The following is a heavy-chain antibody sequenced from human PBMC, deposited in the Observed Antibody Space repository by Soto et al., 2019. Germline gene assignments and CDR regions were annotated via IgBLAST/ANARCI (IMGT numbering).Heavy chain of an antibody. CDR2: ISGSGGST. D-gene: IGHD2-15*01. V-gene: IGHV3-23*01. CDR1: GFTFSSYA. Sequence: GGSLRLSCAASGFTFSSYAMSWVRQAPGKGLEWVSAISGSGGSTYYADSVKGRFTISRDNAKNSLYLQMNSLRAEDTAVYYCARELGYCSGGSCYPMRAFDIWGQGTMVTVSS. J-gene: IGHJ3*02. CDR3: ARELGYCSGGSCYPMRAFDI.